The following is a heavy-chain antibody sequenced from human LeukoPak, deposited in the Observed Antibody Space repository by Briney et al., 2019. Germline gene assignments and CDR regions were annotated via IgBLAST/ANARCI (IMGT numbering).Heavy chain of an antibody. CDR3: ARDPNSSGWYRVVENNWFDP. D-gene: IGHD6-19*01. V-gene: IGHV1-46*01. J-gene: IGHJ5*02. Sequence: ASVKVSCKASGYTFTSYYMHWVRQAPGQGLEWMGIINPSGGSTSYAQKFQGRVTMTRDTSTSTVHMELSSLRSEDTAVYYCARDPNSSGWYRVVENNWFDPWGQGTLVTVSS. CDR1: GYTFTSYY. CDR2: INPSGGST.